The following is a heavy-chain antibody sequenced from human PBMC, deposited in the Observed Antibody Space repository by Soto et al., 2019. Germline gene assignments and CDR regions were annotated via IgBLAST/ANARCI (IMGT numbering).Heavy chain of an antibody. D-gene: IGHD1-26*01. J-gene: IGHJ5*02. CDR3: ARVVGALGHWFDP. V-gene: IGHV4-59*12. CDR2: IYYSGST. Sequence: SETLYLTCTVSGGSISGYYWSWLRQPPGKGLEWIGYIYYSGSTNYNPSLKSRVTISVDTSKNQFSLKLSSVTAADTAVYYCARVVGALGHWFDPWGQGTLVNV. CDR1: GGSISGYY.